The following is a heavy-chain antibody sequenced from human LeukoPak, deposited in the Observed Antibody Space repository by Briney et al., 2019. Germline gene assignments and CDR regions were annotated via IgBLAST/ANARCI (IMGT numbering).Heavy chain of an antibody. D-gene: IGHD3-10*01. CDR3: ARVGRYYGVTYNWFDP. CDR2: IYTSGST. Sequence: PSETLSLTCTVSGGSISSGTYYWSWIRQPAGKGLEWIGRIYTSGSTNYNPSLKSRVTISVDTSKNQFSLKLSSVTAADTAVYYCARVGRYYGVTYNWFDPWGQGTLVTVSS. CDR1: GGSISSGTYY. J-gene: IGHJ5*02. V-gene: IGHV4-61*02.